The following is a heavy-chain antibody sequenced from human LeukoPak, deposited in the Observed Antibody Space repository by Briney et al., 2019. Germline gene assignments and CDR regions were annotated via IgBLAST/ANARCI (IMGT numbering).Heavy chain of an antibody. D-gene: IGHD3-9*01. Sequence: ASLKVSCKASGYTFTSYDINWVRQATGQGLEWMGWMNPNSGNTGYAQKFQGRVTMTRNTSISTAYMELSSLRSEDTAVYYCARGFPYYDILTGYWGYYYYYMDVWGKGTTVTISS. CDR2: MNPNSGNT. J-gene: IGHJ6*03. CDR3: ARGFPYYDILTGYWGYYYYYMDV. V-gene: IGHV1-8*01. CDR1: GYTFTSYD.